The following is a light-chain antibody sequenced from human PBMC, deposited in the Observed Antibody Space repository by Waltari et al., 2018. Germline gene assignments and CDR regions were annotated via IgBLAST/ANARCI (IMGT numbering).Light chain of an antibody. J-gene: IGKJ5*01. CDR3: QQSYS. V-gene: IGKV1-39*01. CDR1: QSSSDY. CDR2: AAS. Sequence: DIQMTQSPSSLSASVGDRVTITCRASQSSSDYLNWYRQKPGKAPKLLIYAASTLQIGVPSRFSGSGSGTDFALTISSLQPEDFATYYCQQSYSFGQGTRLEIK.